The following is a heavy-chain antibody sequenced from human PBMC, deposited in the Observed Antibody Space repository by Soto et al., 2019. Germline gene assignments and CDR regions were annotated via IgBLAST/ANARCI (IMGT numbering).Heavy chain of an antibody. V-gene: IGHV3-74*01. Sequence: GGSLRLSCAASGFTFTNYGMHWVRQAPGKGLEWVSRINDDGISTNYADSVKGRFTISRDNAKNTLYLQMNALRVEDTAVYYCPRGHRSTSTCTGDFWGQGTLVTVSS. J-gene: IGHJ4*02. D-gene: IGHD3-10*02. CDR2: INDDGIST. CDR1: GFTFTNYG. CDR3: PRGHRSTSTCTGDF.